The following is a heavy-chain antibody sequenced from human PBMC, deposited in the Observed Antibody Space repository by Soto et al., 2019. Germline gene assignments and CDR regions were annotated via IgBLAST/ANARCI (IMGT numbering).Heavy chain of an antibody. CDR2: INHSGST. J-gene: IGHJ5*02. CDR3: ARESYYYDSSGYSHVGNNWLDP. CDR1: GGSFSGYY. V-gene: IGHV4-34*01. D-gene: IGHD3-22*01. Sequence: SETLSLTCAVYGGSFSGYYWSWIRQPPEKGLEWIGEINHSGSTNYNPSLKSRVTISVDTSKNQFSLKPSSVTAADTAVYYCARESYYYDSSGYSHVGNNWLDPWGQGTLVTVS.